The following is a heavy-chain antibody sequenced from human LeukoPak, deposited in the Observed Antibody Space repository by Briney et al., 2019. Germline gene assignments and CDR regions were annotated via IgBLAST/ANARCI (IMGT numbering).Heavy chain of an antibody. Sequence: GGSLRLSCAASGFNFNTYTMNWVRQAPGKGLEWVSSISSDSSYIYYADAVHGRFTVSRDNAKYSLYLQMNSLRAEDTAVYYCAKDQGNYDFWSGWDAFDIWGQGTMVTVSS. D-gene: IGHD3-3*01. V-gene: IGHV3-21*04. CDR3: AKDQGNYDFWSGWDAFDI. J-gene: IGHJ3*02. CDR2: ISSDSSYI. CDR1: GFNFNTYT.